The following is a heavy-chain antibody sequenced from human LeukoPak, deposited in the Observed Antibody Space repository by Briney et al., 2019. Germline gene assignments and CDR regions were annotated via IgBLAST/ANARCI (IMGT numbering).Heavy chain of an antibody. V-gene: IGHV3-7*01. D-gene: IGHD2-15*01. J-gene: IGHJ4*02. CDR3: ARLYCSGGSCYPGQFDY. CDR1: GFTFSSYW. Sequence: GGSLRLSCAASGFTFSSYWMSWVRQAPGKGLEWVANIKQDGSEKYYVDSVKGRFTISRDNAKNSLYLQMNSLRAEDTAVYYCARLYCSGGSCYPGQFDYWGQGNLGTVSS. CDR2: IKQDGSEK.